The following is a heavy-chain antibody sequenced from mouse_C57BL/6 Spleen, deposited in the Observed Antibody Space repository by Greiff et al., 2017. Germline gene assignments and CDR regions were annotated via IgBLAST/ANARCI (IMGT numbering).Heavy chain of an antibody. CDR3: ARLGDGYARLYFDY. CDR2: IYPGSGNT. V-gene: IGHV1-66*01. D-gene: IGHD2-2*01. J-gene: IGHJ2*01. Sequence: VKLVESGPELVKPGASVKISCKASGYSFTSYYIHWVKQRPGQGLEWIGWIYPGSGNTKYNEKFKGKATLTADTSSSTAYMQLSSLTSEDSAVYYCARLGDGYARLYFDYWGQGTTLTVSS. CDR1: GYSFTSYY.